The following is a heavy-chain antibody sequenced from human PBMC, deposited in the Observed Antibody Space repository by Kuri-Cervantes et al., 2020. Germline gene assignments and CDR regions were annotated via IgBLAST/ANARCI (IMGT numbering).Heavy chain of an antibody. Sequence: GGSLRLSCAASGFIFSNYGMSWVRQAPGKGLEWVSTISGSGDSTYYAESGKGRLTISRDNSKNTLYLQMNTLRAEDAAVYYCAKCRGSRCLNGDWFFDLWGRGTLVTVSS. CDR2: ISGSGDST. J-gene: IGHJ2*01. V-gene: IGHV3-23*01. CDR3: AKCRGSRCLNGDWFFDL. CDR1: GFIFSNYG. D-gene: IGHD2-8*01.